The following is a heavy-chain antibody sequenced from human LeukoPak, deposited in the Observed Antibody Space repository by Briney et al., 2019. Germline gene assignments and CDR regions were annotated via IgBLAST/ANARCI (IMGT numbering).Heavy chain of an antibody. V-gene: IGHV4-31*03. D-gene: IGHD3-22*01. J-gene: IGHJ3*02. CDR1: GGSIISGGYY. CDR3: ARDLGHYYDSSGNAFDI. CDR2: IYYSGST. Sequence: SETLSLTCTVSGGSIISGGYYWSWIRQHRGKGLEWLGYIYYSGSTYYNPSLKSRVTISVDTSKNQFSLKLSSVTAADTAVYYCARDLGHYYDSSGNAFDIWGQGTMVTVSS.